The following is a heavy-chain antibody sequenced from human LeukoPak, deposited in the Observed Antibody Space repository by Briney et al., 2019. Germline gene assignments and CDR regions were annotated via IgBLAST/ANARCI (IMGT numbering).Heavy chain of an antibody. CDR2: IHTSGST. D-gene: IGHD5-12*01. CDR3: AIGTGIVATIDTPPFDY. Sequence: SETLSLTCTVSGGPIRSYYGSWIRQPAGKGLEWIGRIHTSGSTNYNPSLKSRVTMSVDTSKNQFSVKMISVTAADTAVYYGAIGTGIVATIDTPPFDYWGQGTLVTVSS. V-gene: IGHV4-4*07. CDR1: GGPIRSYY. J-gene: IGHJ4*02.